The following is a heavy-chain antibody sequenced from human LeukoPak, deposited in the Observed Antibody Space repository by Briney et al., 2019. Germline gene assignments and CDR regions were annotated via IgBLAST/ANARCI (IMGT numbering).Heavy chain of an antibody. D-gene: IGHD3-9*01. CDR1: GFTFSSYA. J-gene: IGHJ4*02. CDR2: ISGSGGST. CDR3: VLADILTGYYGVDY. V-gene: IGHV3-23*01. Sequence: PGGSLRLSCAASGFTFSSYAMTWVRQAPGKGLEWVSAISGSGGSTYYADSVKGRFTISRDNSKSTLYLQMNSLRAEDTAVYYCVLADILTGYYGVDYWGQGTLVTVSS.